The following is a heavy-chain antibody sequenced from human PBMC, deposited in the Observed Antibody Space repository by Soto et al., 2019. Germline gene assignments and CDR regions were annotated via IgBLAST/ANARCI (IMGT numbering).Heavy chain of an antibody. J-gene: IGHJ5*02. CDR1: GGTFNSYA. CDR2: IIPVFSAT. V-gene: IGHV1-69*01. Sequence: QVQLVQSGAEVRKPGSSVRVSCKASGGTFNSYAFSWVRQAPGQGLEWMGGIIPVFSATHYAQSFEGRVTISANESTKTVYLDFSSLKSDDTAVYFCASSAVFGVIALTSNTWFDPWGQGTLVIVSS. D-gene: IGHD3-3*01. CDR3: ASSAVFGVIALTSNTWFDP.